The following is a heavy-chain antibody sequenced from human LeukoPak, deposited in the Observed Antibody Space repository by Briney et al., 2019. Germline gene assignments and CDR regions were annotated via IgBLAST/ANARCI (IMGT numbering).Heavy chain of an antibody. Sequence: SQTLSLTCTVSGGSISSYGYYWSWIRQPPGEGLEWNGYIYHSGITYYNPSLESRVTTSLDMSKNQFSLKVTSVTAADTAVYYCASLHYYGSGTPRDWGQGTLVTVSS. CDR3: ASLHYYGSGTPRD. V-gene: IGHV4-30-2*01. D-gene: IGHD3-10*01. CDR1: GGSISSYGYY. CDR2: IYHSGIT. J-gene: IGHJ4*02.